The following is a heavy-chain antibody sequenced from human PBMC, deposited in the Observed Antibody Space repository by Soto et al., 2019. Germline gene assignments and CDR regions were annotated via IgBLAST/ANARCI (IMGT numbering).Heavy chain of an antibody. Sequence: QVQLVESGGGVVQPGRSLRLSCAASGFTFSSYGMHWVRQAPGKGLEWVAVIWYDGSNKYYADSVKGRFTISRDNSKNTLYLQMNSLRAEDTAVYYCAREAAAAGYDAFDIWGQGTMVTVSS. CDR2: IWYDGSNK. CDR3: AREAAAAGYDAFDI. D-gene: IGHD6-13*01. CDR1: GFTFSSYG. V-gene: IGHV3-33*01. J-gene: IGHJ3*02.